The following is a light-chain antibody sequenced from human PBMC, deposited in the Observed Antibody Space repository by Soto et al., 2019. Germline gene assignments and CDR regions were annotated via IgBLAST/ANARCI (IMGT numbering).Light chain of an antibody. V-gene: IGLV3-1*01. CDR1: KLGDKY. CDR3: QAWDSSTGV. Sequence: SYELTHPPSVSVSPGQTASITCSGAKLGDKYACWYQQKPGQSPVLVIYQDSKRPSGIPERFSGSNSGNTATLTISGTQAMDEADYYCQAWDSSTGVFGTGTKVTVL. J-gene: IGLJ1*01. CDR2: QDS.